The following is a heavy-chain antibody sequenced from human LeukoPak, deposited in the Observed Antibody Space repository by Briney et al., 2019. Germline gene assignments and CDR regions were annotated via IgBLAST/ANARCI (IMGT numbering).Heavy chain of an antibody. CDR3: AKVQVRGVINLYYFDY. D-gene: IGHD3-10*01. CDR1: GFTFSSYG. CDR2: ISYDGSNK. Sequence: PGGSLRLSCAAPGFTFSSYGMHWVRQAPGKGLEWVAVISYDGSNKYYADSVKGRFTISRDNSKNTLYLQMNSLRAEDTAVYYCAKVQVRGVINLYYFDYWGQGTLVTVSS. J-gene: IGHJ4*02. V-gene: IGHV3-30*18.